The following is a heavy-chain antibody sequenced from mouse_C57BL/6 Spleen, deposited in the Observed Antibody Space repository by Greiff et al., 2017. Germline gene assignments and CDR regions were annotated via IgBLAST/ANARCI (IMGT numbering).Heavy chain of an antibody. CDR3: TTDPLNYALDY. D-gene: IGHD1-2*01. CDR2: IDPEVGDT. Sequence: EFQLQQSGAELVRPGASVKLSCTASGFNFKDYYMHWVKQRPEQGLAWIGRIDPEVGDTKYAPKFQGKATMTADTTSNTAYLQLSSLTSEDTAVYYCTTDPLNYALDYRGQGTTVTAAS. J-gene: IGHJ4*01. V-gene: IGHV14-1*01. CDR1: GFNFKDYY.